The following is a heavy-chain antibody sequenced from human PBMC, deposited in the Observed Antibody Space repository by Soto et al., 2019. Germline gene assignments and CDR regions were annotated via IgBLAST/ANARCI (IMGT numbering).Heavy chain of an antibody. D-gene: IGHD3-22*01. V-gene: IGHV3-23*01. CDR2: IGGSGGT. Sequence: EVQLLESGGGLVQPGGSLRLSCAASGFTFSSYAMSWVRLAPGKGLEWFSSIGGSGGTYYADSVKGRFTVSRDNSKTLLYLHLNSLRAEETAMYYCAKWQGWSYYYDPWGQGTVVTVSS. J-gene: IGHJ5*02. CDR1: GFTFSSYA. CDR3: AKWQGWSYYYDP.